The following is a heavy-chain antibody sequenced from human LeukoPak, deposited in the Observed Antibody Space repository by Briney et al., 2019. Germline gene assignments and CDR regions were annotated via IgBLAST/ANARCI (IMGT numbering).Heavy chain of an antibody. D-gene: IGHD3-22*01. V-gene: IGHV3-7*01. CDR3: ARRYYGSATYRLPYDY. CDR1: GFSFSGYW. J-gene: IGHJ4*02. CDR2: ISPEGSDK. Sequence: PGGSLRLSCAASGFSFSGYWMRCVRQAPGKGLEWVANISPEGSDKYYKDSVKGRFTVSRDNAKDSLYLQMSSLRAEDTAVYYCARRYYGSATYRLPYDYWGQGTLVTVSS.